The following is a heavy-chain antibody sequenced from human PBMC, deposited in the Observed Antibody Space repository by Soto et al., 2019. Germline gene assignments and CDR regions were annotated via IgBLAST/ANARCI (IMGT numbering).Heavy chain of an antibody. Sequence: SETLSLTCAVSGHSISSGYYWGWIRQPPGKGLEWIGSIYHSGSTYYNPSLKSRVTISVDTSKNQFSLKLSSVTAADTAVYYCARARYCTNGVCYTPSQYFDYWGQGTLVTVSS. D-gene: IGHD2-8*01. CDR1: GHSISSGYY. V-gene: IGHV4-38-2*01. CDR3: ARARYCTNGVCYTPSQYFDY. J-gene: IGHJ4*02. CDR2: IYHSGST.